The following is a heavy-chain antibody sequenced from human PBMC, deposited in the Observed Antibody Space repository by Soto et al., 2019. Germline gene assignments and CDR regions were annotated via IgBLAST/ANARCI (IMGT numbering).Heavy chain of an antibody. CDR1: GGSFRGYY. Sequence: SETLSLTCAVYGGSFRGYYWSWIRKPPGKGLEWIGEINHSGSTNYNPSLKSRVTISVDTSKNQFSLKLSSVTAADTAVYYCASRRIRGYYYYGMDVWGQGTTVTVSS. CDR2: INHSGST. CDR3: ASRRIRGYYYYGMDV. V-gene: IGHV4-34*01. J-gene: IGHJ6*02. D-gene: IGHD2-15*01.